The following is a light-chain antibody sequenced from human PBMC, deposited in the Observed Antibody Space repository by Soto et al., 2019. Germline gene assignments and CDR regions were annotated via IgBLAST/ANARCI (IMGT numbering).Light chain of an antibody. V-gene: IGLV2-14*01. CDR1: SNDVGGYNY. J-gene: IGLJ1*01. Sequence: QSALTQPASVSGSPGQSITISCTGTSNDVGGYNYVSWYQQHPGKAPKLMIYEVSNRPSGVSNRFSGSKSGNTASLTISGLQAEDEADYYCSSYTGSSTPPYVLGTGIKLTVL. CDR2: EVS. CDR3: SSYTGSSTPPYV.